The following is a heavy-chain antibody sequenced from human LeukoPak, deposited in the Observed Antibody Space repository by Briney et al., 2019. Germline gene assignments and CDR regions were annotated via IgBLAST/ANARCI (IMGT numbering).Heavy chain of an antibody. CDR3: TTDYDVLPLQD. Sequence: PGGSLRLSCAASGFTFSNAWMSWVRQAPGKGLEWVGRIKSKTDGGTSDHAAPVKGRFTISRDDSKNTLYLQMNSLKTEDTAVYYCTTDYDVLPLQDWGQGTLVTVSS. J-gene: IGHJ4*02. D-gene: IGHD3-9*01. CDR2: IKSKTDGGTS. V-gene: IGHV3-15*01. CDR1: GFTFSNAW.